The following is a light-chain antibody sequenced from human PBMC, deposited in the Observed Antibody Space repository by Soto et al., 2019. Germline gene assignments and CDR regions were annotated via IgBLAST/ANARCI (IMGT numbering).Light chain of an antibody. J-gene: IGLJ2*01. Sequence: QSVLTQPPSVSGSPGQSVTISCTGTSSDIGRYNRVSWYQQPPGAAPKLIIYEVNNRPSGVPDRFSGSKSGNTASLTITGLQAEDESDYFCSSSTTSSTLVFGGGTKLTVL. CDR1: SSDIGRYNR. CDR2: EVN. CDR3: SSSTTSSTLV. V-gene: IGLV2-18*02.